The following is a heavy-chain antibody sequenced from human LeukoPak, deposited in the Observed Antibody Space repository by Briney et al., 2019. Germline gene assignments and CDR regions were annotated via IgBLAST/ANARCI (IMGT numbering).Heavy chain of an antibody. D-gene: IGHD6-13*01. V-gene: IGHV1-3*01. Sequence: ASVTVSCKASGYTFTTYTMHWVRQAPGQRLEWMGWINAVNGNTKYSEKFQGRVTITRDTSATTAYMELSSLRSEDTAVYYCARDLYSSSWGASYFDYWGQGTLVTVSS. CDR1: GYTFTTYT. CDR2: INAVNGNT. J-gene: IGHJ4*02. CDR3: ARDLYSSSWGASYFDY.